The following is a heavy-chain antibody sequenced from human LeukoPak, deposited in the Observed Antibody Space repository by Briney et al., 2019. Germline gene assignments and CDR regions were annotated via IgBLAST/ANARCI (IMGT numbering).Heavy chain of an antibody. CDR1: GYTFTIYG. CDR3: ARVGGSYTMTSGMDV. V-gene: IGHV1-18*01. J-gene: IGHJ6*02. D-gene: IGHD1-26*01. Sequence: ASVKVSCKASGYTFTIYGISWVRQAPGQGLEWMGWISAYNGNTNYAQKLQGRVTMTTDTSTSTAYMELRSLRSDDTAVYYCARVGGSYTMTSGMDVWGQGTTVTVSS. CDR2: ISAYNGNT.